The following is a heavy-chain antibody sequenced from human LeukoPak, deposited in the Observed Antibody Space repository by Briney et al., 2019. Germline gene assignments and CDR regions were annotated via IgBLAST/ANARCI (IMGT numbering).Heavy chain of an antibody. J-gene: IGHJ4*02. D-gene: IGHD5-12*01. Sequence: SVKVSCKASGGTFSSYAISWVRQAPGQGLEWMGRIIPILGIANYAQKFQGRVTITADKSTSTAYMELSSLRSEDTAVYYCXXXXYGGYPLIDYWGQGTLVTVSS. V-gene: IGHV1-69*04. CDR3: XXXXYGGYPLIDY. CDR2: IIPILGIA. CDR1: GGTFSSYA.